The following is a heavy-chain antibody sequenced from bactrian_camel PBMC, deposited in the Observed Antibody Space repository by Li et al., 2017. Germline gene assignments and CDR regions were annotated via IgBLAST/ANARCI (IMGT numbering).Heavy chain of an antibody. V-gene: IGHV3S1*01. D-gene: IGHD7*01. J-gene: IGHJ4*01. CDR2: IDSVGGAV. Sequence: HVQLVESGGGAVQAGESLRLSCGASKNTYDRYCMGWFRQAPGKEREGVAGIDSVGGAVDIADPVKGRFTVSLDNIEKWSYLDMTDLKPEDTATYSCAFRPLWIGDTCALIEDNYDVWGRGTQVTVS. CDR3: AFRPLWIGDTCALIEDNYDV. CDR1: KNTYDRYC.